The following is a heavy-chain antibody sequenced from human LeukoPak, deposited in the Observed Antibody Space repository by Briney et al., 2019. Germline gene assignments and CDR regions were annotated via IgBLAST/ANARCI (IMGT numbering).Heavy chain of an antibody. CDR2: GDYSGGT. CDR1: GDSFTSVTDY. J-gene: IGHJ4*02. CDR3: AGERGAEYSSGWYKTNYFYN. V-gene: IGHV4-39*07. Sequence: SETLSLTCTVSGDSFTSVTDYWAWIRQPPGKGLEWIASGDYSGGTYYNPSLESRVAISADMSKNQISLKLTSVTGADTAVYYCAGERGAEYSSGWYKTNYFYNWGQGIRVTVSS. D-gene: IGHD6-19*01.